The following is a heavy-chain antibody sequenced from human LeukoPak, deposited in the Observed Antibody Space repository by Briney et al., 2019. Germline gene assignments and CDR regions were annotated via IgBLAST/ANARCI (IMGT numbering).Heavy chain of an antibody. CDR2: INPNSGGT. Sequence: ASVKVSCKASGYTFTGYYMHWVRQAPGQGLEWMGWINPNSGGTNYGQKFQGRVTMTRDTSISTAYMELSRLRSDDTAVYYCARDLYCTNGVCYEYYFDYWGQGTLVTVSS. CDR1: GYTFTGYY. CDR3: ARDLYCTNGVCYEYYFDY. J-gene: IGHJ4*02. D-gene: IGHD2-8*01. V-gene: IGHV1-2*02.